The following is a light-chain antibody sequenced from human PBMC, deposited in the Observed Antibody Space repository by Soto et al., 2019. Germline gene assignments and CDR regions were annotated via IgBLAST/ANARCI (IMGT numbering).Light chain of an antibody. V-gene: IGKV1-27*01. CDR1: QSISNY. CDR3: QKYNSAPLT. Sequence: IQMTQSPSSLSASVGDRVTITCRASQSISNYLAWYQRKPGKVPKLLIYAASTLQSGVPSRFSGSGSGTDFTLTISSLQPEDVATYYCQKYNSAPLTFGGGTKVDIK. CDR2: AAS. J-gene: IGKJ4*01.